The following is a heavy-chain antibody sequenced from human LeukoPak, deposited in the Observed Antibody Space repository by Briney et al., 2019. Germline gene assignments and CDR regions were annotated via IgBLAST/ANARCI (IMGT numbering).Heavy chain of an antibody. D-gene: IGHD2-15*01. Sequence: ASVKVSCTASGHIFTVDSIHWVRQAPGQGLEWMGWIHLKGGGTYRAQKFQDRVTMTQGTSDSTAYMELSDLTSDDTAVYYCATAQQCSGGTCHAWTDALHVWGQGTMVTVSS. CDR2: IHLKGGGT. V-gene: IGHV1-2*02. CDR1: GHIFTVDS. J-gene: IGHJ3*01. CDR3: ATAQQCSGGTCHAWTDALHV.